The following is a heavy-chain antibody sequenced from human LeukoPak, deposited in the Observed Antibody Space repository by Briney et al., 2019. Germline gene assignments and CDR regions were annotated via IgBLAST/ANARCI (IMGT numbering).Heavy chain of an antibody. CDR1: VSSFTTYW. CDR3: ARQGDFYDNRGYNDAFDI. D-gene: IGHD3-22*01. Sequence: GESLRFSGKGSVSSFTTYWICWVRPMSGKGLAWMGRIDPSASYTNYTPCFQGHVTISVDTSIRTAYLQWSSLTTSDTAMYYCARQGDFYDNRGYNDAFDIWGQGTVVTVSS. V-gene: IGHV5-10-1*01. CDR2: IDPSASYT. J-gene: IGHJ3*02.